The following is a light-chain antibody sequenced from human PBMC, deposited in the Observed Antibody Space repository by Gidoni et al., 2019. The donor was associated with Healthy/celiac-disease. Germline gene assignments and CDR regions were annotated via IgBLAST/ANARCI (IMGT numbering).Light chain of an antibody. Sequence: EILLTQSPATLSLSPGERATLSCRASQGVSSYLAWYQQKPGQAPRLLIYDASNRATGTPARFSGRGSGTDITLTISSLEHEDFAVYYCQQSSNWPKTFXQXTKVEIK. V-gene: IGKV3-11*01. CDR2: DAS. CDR1: QGVSSY. J-gene: IGKJ1*01. CDR3: QQSSNWPKT.